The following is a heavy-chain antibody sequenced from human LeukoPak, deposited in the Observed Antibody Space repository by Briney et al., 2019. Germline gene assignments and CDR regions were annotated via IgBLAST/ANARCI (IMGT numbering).Heavy chain of an antibody. D-gene: IGHD6-13*01. J-gene: IGHJ4*02. CDR3: ARDIGYSSRD. CDR2: INTDGSST. Sequence: TGGSLGLSCAASGFTFSSFSMNWVRQAPGKGLVWVSRINTDGSSTSYADSVKGRFTISRDNAKNTLYLQMNSLRAEDTAVYYCARDIGYSSRDWGQGTLVTVSS. V-gene: IGHV3-74*01. CDR1: GFTFSSFS.